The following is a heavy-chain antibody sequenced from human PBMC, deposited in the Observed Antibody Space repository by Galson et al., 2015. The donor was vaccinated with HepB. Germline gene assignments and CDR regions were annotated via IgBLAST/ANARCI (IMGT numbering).Heavy chain of an antibody. J-gene: IGHJ5*02. Sequence: SLRLSCAASGFSFSTYGMHWVRQAPGKGLEWVAVIWYDGSNKFYGDSVKGRFTISRDSSMSTLYLQMNSLRAEDTAVYYCGRDVGPWGQGTLVTVSS. CDR3: GRDVGP. CDR1: GFSFSTYG. CDR2: IWYDGSNK. V-gene: IGHV3-33*01.